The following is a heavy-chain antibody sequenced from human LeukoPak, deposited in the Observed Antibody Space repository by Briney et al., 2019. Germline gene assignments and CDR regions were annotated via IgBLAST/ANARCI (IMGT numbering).Heavy chain of an antibody. V-gene: IGHV3-11*04. D-gene: IGHD6-19*01. CDR1: GFTFSGYY. J-gene: IGHJ4*02. Sequence: GGSLRLSCAASGFTFSGYYMSWIRQAPGKGLEWVSYISSSGSTIYYADSVKGRFTISRDNAKNSLYLQMNSLRAEDTAVYYCARVGYSSGWRAPDFDYWGQGTLVTVSS. CDR2: ISSSGSTI. CDR3: ARVGYSSGWRAPDFDY.